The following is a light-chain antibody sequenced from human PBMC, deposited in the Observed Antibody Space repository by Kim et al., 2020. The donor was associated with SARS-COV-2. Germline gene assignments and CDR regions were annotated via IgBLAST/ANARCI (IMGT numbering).Light chain of an antibody. CDR2: DVS. CDR3: SSYTSSSTFVV. CDR1: SSDVGGYNY. Sequence: QSITISCTGTSSDVGGYNYVSWYKQHPGKAPKLMIYDVSKRPSGVSNRFSGSKSGNTASLTISGLQAEDEADYYCSSYTSSSTFVVFGGGTKLTVL. J-gene: IGLJ2*01. V-gene: IGLV2-14*04.